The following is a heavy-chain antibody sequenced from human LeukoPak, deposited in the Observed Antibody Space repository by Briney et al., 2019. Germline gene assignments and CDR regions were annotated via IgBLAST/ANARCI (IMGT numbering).Heavy chain of an antibody. CDR2: IYYSGST. V-gene: IGHV4-59*01. J-gene: IGHJ4*02. Sequence: SETLSLTCTVSGCSISSYYWSWIRQPPGKGLEWIGYIYYSGSTNYNPSLKSRVTISVDTSKNQFSLKLSSVTAADTAVYYCAGDSSSWYYWGQGTLVTVSS. D-gene: IGHD6-13*01. CDR3: AGDSSSWYY. CDR1: GCSISSYY.